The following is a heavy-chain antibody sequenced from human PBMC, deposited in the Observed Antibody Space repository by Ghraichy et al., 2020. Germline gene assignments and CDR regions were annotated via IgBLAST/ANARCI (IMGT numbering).Heavy chain of an antibody. CDR2: ISAYNGNT. CDR1: GYTFTSYG. J-gene: IGHJ6*02. CDR3: ASGSSVVRGVIPPYYYYGMDV. V-gene: IGHV1-18*01. Sequence: ASVKVSCKASGYTFTSYGISWVRQAPGQGLEWMGWISAYNGNTNYAQKLQGRVTMTTDTSTSTAYMELRSLRSDDTAVYYCASGSSVVRGVIPPYYYYGMDVWGQGTTVTVSS. D-gene: IGHD3-10*01.